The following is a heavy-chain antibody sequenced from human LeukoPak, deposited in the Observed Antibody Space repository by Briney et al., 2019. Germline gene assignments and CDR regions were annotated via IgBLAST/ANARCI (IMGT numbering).Heavy chain of an antibody. D-gene: IGHD2-2*01. CDR3: ARGPAYCSSTSCYGVRDYYYYYMDV. CDR1: GGSFSGYY. V-gene: IGHV4-34*01. Sequence: PSETLSLTCAVYGGSFSGYYWSWIRQPPGKGLEGIGEINHSGSTNYNPSLKSRVTISVDTSKNQLSLKLSSVTAADTAVYYCARGPAYCSSTSCYGVRDYYYYYMDVWGKGTTVTVSS. CDR2: INHSGST. J-gene: IGHJ6*03.